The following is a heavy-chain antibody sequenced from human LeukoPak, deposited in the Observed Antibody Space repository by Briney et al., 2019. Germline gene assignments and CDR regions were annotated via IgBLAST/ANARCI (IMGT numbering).Heavy chain of an antibody. D-gene: IGHD3-3*01. CDR1: GYSFTSYW. J-gene: IGHJ3*02. Sequence: GESLKISCKGSGYSFTSYWIGWVRQMPGKGLEWMGIIYPGDSDTRYSLSFQGQVTISADKSISTAYLQWSSLKASDTAMYYCARLRFLEWWAYDAFDIWGQGTMVTVSS. CDR2: IYPGDSDT. V-gene: IGHV5-51*01. CDR3: ARLRFLEWWAYDAFDI.